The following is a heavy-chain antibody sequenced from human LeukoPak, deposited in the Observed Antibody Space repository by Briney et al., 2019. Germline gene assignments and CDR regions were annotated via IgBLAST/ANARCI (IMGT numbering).Heavy chain of an antibody. Sequence: GGSLRHSCAASGVTFSSYEKNWVRQAPGKGLEWVSYISSSGSTIYYADSVKGRFTISRDNAKNSLYLQMNSLRAEDTAVYYCARDYGDYPYYYYYMDVWGKGTTVTVSS. J-gene: IGHJ6*03. V-gene: IGHV3-48*03. D-gene: IGHD4-17*01. CDR3: ARDYGDYPYYYYYMDV. CDR2: ISSSGSTI. CDR1: GVTFSSYE.